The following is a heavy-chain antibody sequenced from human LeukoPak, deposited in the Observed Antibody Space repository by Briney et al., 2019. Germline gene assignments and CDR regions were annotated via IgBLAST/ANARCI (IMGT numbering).Heavy chain of an antibody. V-gene: IGHV3-30*03. CDR3: PQCDPLLL. CDR2: LSSDRGNT. Sequence: GGSLSPSYSVAGFPVAVCGTQCVRQAPGKGLEWVALLSSDRGNTYFAHSVKGRFTISTDNSRNTLYLQMNSLRPEDTAVYYCPQCDPLLLGGQGTTVTVSS. D-gene: IGHD1-26*01. CDR1: GFPVAVCG. J-gene: IGHJ6*02.